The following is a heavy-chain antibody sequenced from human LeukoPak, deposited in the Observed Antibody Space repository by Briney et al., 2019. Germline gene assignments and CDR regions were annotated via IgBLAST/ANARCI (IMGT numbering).Heavy chain of an antibody. CDR3: ARGNGLYDFWSPRGDWFDP. CDR2: IYTSGST. Sequence: KPSQTLSLTCTVSGGSISSGDYYWSWIRQPAGKGLEWIGRIYTSGSTNYNPSLKSRVTISVDTSKNQFSLRLSSVTAADTAVYCCARGNGLYDFWSPRGDWFDPWGQGTLVTVSS. CDR1: GGSISSGDYY. D-gene: IGHD3-3*01. V-gene: IGHV4-61*02. J-gene: IGHJ5*02.